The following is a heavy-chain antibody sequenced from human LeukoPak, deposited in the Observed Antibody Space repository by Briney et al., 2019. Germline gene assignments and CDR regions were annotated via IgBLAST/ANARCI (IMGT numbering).Heavy chain of an antibody. CDR1: GYTFTSYG. CDR3: ASYGGTYWHS. V-gene: IGHV1-18*01. CDR2: ISAYNGNT. J-gene: IGHJ4*02. Sequence: ASVKVSCKASGYTFTSYGISWVRQAPGQGLEWMGWISAYNGNTNYAQKLQGRVTMTRDTSISTAYMELSRLRSDDTAVYYCASYGGTYWHSWGQGTLVTVSS. D-gene: IGHD1-26*01.